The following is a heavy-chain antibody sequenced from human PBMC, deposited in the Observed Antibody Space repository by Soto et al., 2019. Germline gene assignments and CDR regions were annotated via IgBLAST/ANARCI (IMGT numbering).Heavy chain of an antibody. CDR1: GFTFRSHA. Sequence: GGSLRLSCAASGFTFRSHAMHWVRQAPGKGLDWVAVISYDGSTQYYADAVKDRFTISRDNSKNMLYLQMNSLRPEDTAVYYCGTGNWYLCDYWGQGALVTVSS. CDR2: ISYDGSTQ. V-gene: IGHV3-30-3*01. CDR3: GTGNWYLCDY. J-gene: IGHJ4*02. D-gene: IGHD6-13*01.